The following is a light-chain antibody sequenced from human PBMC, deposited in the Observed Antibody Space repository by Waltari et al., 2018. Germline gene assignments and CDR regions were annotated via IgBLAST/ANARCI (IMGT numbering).Light chain of an antibody. J-gene: IGLJ2*01. CDR1: SSDIGKYNY. V-gene: IGLV2-14*03. Sequence: HSALTQPASVSGSPGQSITIPCTGSSSDIGKYNYVSWYQQHPGKAPKLMIFDVSNRPSGVSNRFSGSKSGNTASLTISGLQAEDEADYYCSSYISSDTLELFGGGTSLTVL. CDR2: DVS. CDR3: SSYISSDTLEL.